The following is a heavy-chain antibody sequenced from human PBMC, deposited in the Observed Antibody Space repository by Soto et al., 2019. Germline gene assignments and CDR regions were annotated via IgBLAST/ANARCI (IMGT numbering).Heavy chain of an antibody. Sequence: ASVKVSCKASGGTISSYAISWVRQAPGQGLEWMGGIIPIFGTANYAQKFQGRVTITADESTSTAYMELSSLRSEDTAVYYCASSLTWIQLWLPFDYWGQGTLVTVSS. D-gene: IGHD5-18*01. V-gene: IGHV1-69*13. CDR3: ASSLTWIQLWLPFDY. J-gene: IGHJ4*02. CDR2: IIPIFGTA. CDR1: GGTISSYA.